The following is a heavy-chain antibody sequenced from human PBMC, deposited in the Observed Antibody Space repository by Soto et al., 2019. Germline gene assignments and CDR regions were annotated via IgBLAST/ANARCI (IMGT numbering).Heavy chain of an antibody. D-gene: IGHD3-10*01. CDR2: ISYDGSNK. CDR3: ASGAPRVY. Sequence: PGGGLRLSCAASGFTFSSYGLHWVRQAPGKGLEWVAVISYDGSNKYYADAVKGRFTISRDNAQDTLYLQTINLRAEDTAVYYYASGAPRVYWGQGTLVTVSS. J-gene: IGHJ4*02. CDR1: GFTFSSYG. V-gene: IGHV3-30*03.